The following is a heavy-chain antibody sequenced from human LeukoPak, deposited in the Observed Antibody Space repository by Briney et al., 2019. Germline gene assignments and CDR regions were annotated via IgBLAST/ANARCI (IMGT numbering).Heavy chain of an antibody. D-gene: IGHD3-22*01. J-gene: IGHJ4*02. CDR3: ARQYYDRTGYYYFDY. Sequence: PWETLSLTCTVSGDAITGSSYYWGWIRQPPGKGLEWIGSMYYSGSTYSNPSLKSRVTMSADTSKNQFSLKLSSVSAADTAVYYCARQYYDRTGYYYFDYWDQGTLVSVSS. CDR2: MYYSGST. CDR1: GDAITGSSYY. V-gene: IGHV4-39*01.